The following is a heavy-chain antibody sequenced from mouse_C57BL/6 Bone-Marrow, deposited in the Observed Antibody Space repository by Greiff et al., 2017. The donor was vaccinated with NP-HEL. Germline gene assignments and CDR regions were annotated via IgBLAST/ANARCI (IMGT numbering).Heavy chain of an antibody. CDR1: GFTFTDYY. CDR2: ISNKANGYTT. D-gene: IGHD2-4*01. Sequence: EVQGVESGGGLVQPGGSLSLSCAASGFTFTDYYMRWVRQPPGKALEWLVFISNKANGYTTEYSASVKGRFTISRDNSQSILYLQMNALRAEDSATYYCARSIYYDYADDPFYAMGYGGQGTSVTVSS. V-gene: IGHV7-3*01. CDR3: ARSIYYDYADDPFYAMGY. J-gene: IGHJ4*01.